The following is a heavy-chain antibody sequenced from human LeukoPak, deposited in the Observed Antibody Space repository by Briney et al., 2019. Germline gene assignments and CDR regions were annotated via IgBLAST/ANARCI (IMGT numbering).Heavy chain of an antibody. CDR2: IYYSGST. Sequence: KPSETLSLTCTVSGGSISSSSYYWGWIRQPPGKGLEWIGSIYYSGSTYYNPSLKSRVTISVDTSKNQFSLKLSSVTAADTAVYYCAREEEGPKIDYWGQGTLVTVSS. CDR3: AREEEGPKIDY. J-gene: IGHJ4*02. CDR1: GGSISSSSYY. V-gene: IGHV4-39*07.